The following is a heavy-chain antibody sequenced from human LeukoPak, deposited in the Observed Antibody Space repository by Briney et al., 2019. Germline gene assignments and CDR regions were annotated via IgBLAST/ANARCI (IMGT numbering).Heavy chain of an antibody. V-gene: IGHV1-18*01. CDR3: ARKGCTGDCYRFDA. CDR1: GYTVNTSG. CDR2: INTDNGNT. J-gene: IGHJ5*02. D-gene: IGHD2-21*02. Sequence: GASVKLSCKASGYTVNTSGISWVRQAPGQRPKCMGWINTDNGNTKYAQKFQGRVTMTTDTSTSTAYMELSSLRSDDTAMYYCARKGCTGDCYRFDAWGQGSLVTVSS.